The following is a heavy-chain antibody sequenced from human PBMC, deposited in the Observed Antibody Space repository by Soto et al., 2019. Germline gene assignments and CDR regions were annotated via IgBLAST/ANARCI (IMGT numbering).Heavy chain of an antibody. CDR1: GFSLSTTEVG. CDR3: AHRRADCSGGTCYHWFDP. J-gene: IGHJ5*02. CDR2: IYWDDDK. Sequence: QITLRESGPTLVKPTQTLTLTCTFTGFSLSTTEVGVGWIRQPPGKALEWLGFIYWDDDKWYSPSLKSRRTINKDTSNNQVVLTMTNVDPVDTATYYCAHRRADCSGGTCYHWFDPWGQGALVTVSS. V-gene: IGHV2-5*02. D-gene: IGHD2-15*01.